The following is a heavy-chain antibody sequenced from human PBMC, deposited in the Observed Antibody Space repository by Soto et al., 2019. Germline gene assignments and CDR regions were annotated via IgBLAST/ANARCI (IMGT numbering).Heavy chain of an antibody. D-gene: IGHD2-15*01. Sequence: GGSLRLSCAVSGFTFSNAWMTWVRQAPGKGLEWVGRIKSKTNGGTTDYAAPVKGRFTISRDDSKNTVYLQMDSLKTEDTAVYYCTVGSCSGGRCHWDDAFDTWGQGTMVTVSS. CDR2: IKSKTNGGTT. CDR3: TVGSCSGGRCHWDDAFDT. CDR1: GFTFSNAW. V-gene: IGHV3-15*01. J-gene: IGHJ3*02.